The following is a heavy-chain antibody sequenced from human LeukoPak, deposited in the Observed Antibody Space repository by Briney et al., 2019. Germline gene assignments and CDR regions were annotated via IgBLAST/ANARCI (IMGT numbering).Heavy chain of an antibody. V-gene: IGHV3-9*01. Sequence: GGPLRLSCAASGFTFSSYAMHWVRQRPGKGLEWVSGITWNSDTTGYADLVKGRFTISRDNGGKTLYLQMDSLRPEDTALYYCAKDNSLLEWSSGLDVWGQGTTVTVSS. CDR3: AKDNSLLEWSSGLDV. D-gene: IGHD3-3*01. CDR1: GFTFSSYA. CDR2: ITWNSDTT. J-gene: IGHJ6*02.